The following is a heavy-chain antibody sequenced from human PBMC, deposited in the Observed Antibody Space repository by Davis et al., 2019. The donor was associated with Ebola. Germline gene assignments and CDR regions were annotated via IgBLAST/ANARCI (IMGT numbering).Heavy chain of an antibody. CDR3: AKGIFGVVILGGFDY. CDR1: GFTFSSYS. D-gene: IGHD3-3*01. V-gene: IGHV3-21*04. Sequence: PGGSLRLSCAASGFTFSSYSMNWVRQAPGKGLEWVSSISSSSSYIYYADSVKGRFTISRHNSKNTLYLQMNSLRAEDTAVYYCAKGIFGVVILGGFDYWGQGTLVTVSS. J-gene: IGHJ4*02. CDR2: ISSSSSYI.